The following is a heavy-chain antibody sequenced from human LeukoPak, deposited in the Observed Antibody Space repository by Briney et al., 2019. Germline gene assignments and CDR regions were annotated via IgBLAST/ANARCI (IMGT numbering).Heavy chain of an antibody. CDR3: AGHFGAWHYFDY. CDR2: ISNDGNNK. CDR1: GFIFSNYA. D-gene: IGHD3-3*01. Sequence: GGSLRLSCAASGFIFSNYAIHWVRQAPGKGLGWVAVISNDGNNKNYADSVKGRFTISRDNSKNTLYLQMNSLRAEDTAVYYCAGHFGAWHYFDYWGQGTLVTVSS. J-gene: IGHJ4*02. V-gene: IGHV3-30*04.